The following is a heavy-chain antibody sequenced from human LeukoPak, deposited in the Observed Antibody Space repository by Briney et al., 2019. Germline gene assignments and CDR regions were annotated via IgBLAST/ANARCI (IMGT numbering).Heavy chain of an antibody. CDR1: GFTFSNYA. D-gene: IGHD1-26*01. V-gene: IGHV3-30-3*01. J-gene: IGHJ4*02. Sequence: TGGSLRLSCAASGFTFSNYAMHCVRQAPGKGLEWVAVVSYDGSNKYYADSVKGRFTISRDNSKNTLYLQMNSLRAEDAAVYYCATIGDRRSGELYRIDYWGQGTLVTVSS. CDR2: VSYDGSNK. CDR3: ATIGDRRSGELYRIDY.